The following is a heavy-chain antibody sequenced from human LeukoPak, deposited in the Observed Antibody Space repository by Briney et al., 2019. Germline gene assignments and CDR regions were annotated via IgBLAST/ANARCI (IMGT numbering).Heavy chain of an antibody. V-gene: IGHV7-4-1*02. CDR3: ARDRYEYVWGSFRPLYF. Sequence: ASVKVSCKASGYTFTSYAMNWVRQAPGQGLEWMGWINTNTGNPTYAQGFTGRFAFSLDTSVSTAYLQISSLKAADTAVYYCARDRYEYVWGSFRPLYFWGQGTLVTVSS. CDR2: INTNTGNP. J-gene: IGHJ4*02. D-gene: IGHD3-16*02. CDR1: GYTFTSYA.